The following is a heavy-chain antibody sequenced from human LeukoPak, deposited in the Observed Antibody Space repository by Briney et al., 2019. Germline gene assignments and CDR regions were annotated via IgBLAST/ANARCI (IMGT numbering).Heavy chain of an antibody. J-gene: IGHJ6*02. CDR3: AEDSSMVTTRAPYYYYYLDV. CDR2: IIPLLGTP. Sequence: ASVKVSRQASVGTFTNYAISWLRQAPAQGLEWMGGIIPLLGTPNYAQKFQGRVTITADDSTSTAYMELTSLRSEDTAVYYCAEDSSMVTTRAPYYYYYLDVWGQGTTVTVSS. V-gene: IGHV1-69*13. CDR1: VGTFTNYA. D-gene: IGHD4-17*01.